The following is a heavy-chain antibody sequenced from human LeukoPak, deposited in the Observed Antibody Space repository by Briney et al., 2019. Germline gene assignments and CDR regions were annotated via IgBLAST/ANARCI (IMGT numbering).Heavy chain of an antibody. Sequence: GGSLRLSCADSGFTFSSYAMSWVRHAPGKGREWVSAISGSGGGTYYADSVKGRFTISRDNSKNSLYLQMNRLRAEDTAVYYCAKGEYSRGWYDYWGQGTLVTVSS. J-gene: IGHJ4*02. CDR2: ISGSGGGT. CDR3: AKGEYSRGWYDY. D-gene: IGHD6-19*01. V-gene: IGHV3-23*01. CDR1: GFTFSSYA.